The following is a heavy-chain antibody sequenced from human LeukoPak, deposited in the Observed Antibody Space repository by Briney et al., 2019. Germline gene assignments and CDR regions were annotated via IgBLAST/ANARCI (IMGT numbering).Heavy chain of an antibody. CDR2: IYNGGAP. CDR3: ARGRIARLPYFDY. V-gene: IGHV4-59*01. D-gene: IGHD5-18*01. J-gene: IGHJ4*02. Sequence: SETLSLTCTVSGGSISSYYWGWIRQPPGKGLEYIGYIYNGGAPNYNPSLKSRVTISGDTSKNQFSLKLSSVTAADTVVYYCARGRIARLPYFDYWGQGTLVTVSS. CDR1: GGSISSYY.